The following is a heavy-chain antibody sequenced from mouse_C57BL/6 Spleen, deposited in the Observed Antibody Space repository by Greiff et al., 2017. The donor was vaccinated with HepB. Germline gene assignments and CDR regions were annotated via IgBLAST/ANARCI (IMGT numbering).Heavy chain of an antibody. CDR3: ASQGLYAMDY. CDR2: IYPGSGST. J-gene: IGHJ4*01. D-gene: IGHD3-2*02. V-gene: IGHV1-55*01. CDR1: GYTFTSYW. Sequence: QVQLQQPGAELVKPGASVKMSCKASGYTFTSYWITWVKQRPGQGLEWIGDIYPGSGSTNYNEKFKSKATLTVDTSTSTPYMQLSSLTSEDSAVYDCASQGLYAMDYWGQGTSVTVSS.